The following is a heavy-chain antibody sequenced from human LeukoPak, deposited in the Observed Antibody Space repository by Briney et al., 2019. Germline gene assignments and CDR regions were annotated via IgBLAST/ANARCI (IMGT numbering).Heavy chain of an antibody. D-gene: IGHD5-24*01. CDR3: ASSRDGYNTIEN. CDR1: GYTFTSYY. J-gene: IGHJ4*02. V-gene: IGHV1-46*01. CDR2: INPSGGST. Sequence: ASVKVSCKASGYTFTSYYMHWVRQAPGQGLEWMGIINPSGGSTSYAQKFQGRVTMPRDTSTSTVYMELSSLRSEDTAVYYCASSRDGYNTIENWGQGTLVTVSS.